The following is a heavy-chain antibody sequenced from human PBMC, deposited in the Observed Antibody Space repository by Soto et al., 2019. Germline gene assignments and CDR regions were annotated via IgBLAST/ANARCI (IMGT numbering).Heavy chain of an antibody. V-gene: IGHV1-24*01. CDR3: ATVRYCSSTSCYVTWFDP. CDR2: FDPEDGET. Sequence: ASVKVSCKVSGYTLTELAMHWVRQAPGKGLEWMGGFDPEDGETIYAQKFQGRVTMTEDASTDTAYMELSSLRSEDTAVYYCATVRYCSSTSCYVTWFDPWGQGTLVTVSS. CDR1: GYTLTELA. D-gene: IGHD2-2*01. J-gene: IGHJ5*02.